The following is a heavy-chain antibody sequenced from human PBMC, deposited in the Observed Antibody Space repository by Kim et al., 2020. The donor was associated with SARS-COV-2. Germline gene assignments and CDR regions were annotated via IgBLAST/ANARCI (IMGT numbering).Heavy chain of an antibody. J-gene: IGHJ4*02. V-gene: IGHV3-21*01. CDR3: ARDRGMTTIHDY. CDR1: GFTFSSYS. CDR2: ISSSSSYI. Sequence: GGSLRLSCAASGFTFSSYSMNWVRQAPGKGLEWVSSISSSSSYIYYAESVKGRFTISRDNAKNSLYLQMNSLRAEDTAVYYCARDRGMTTIHDYWGQGTLVTVSS. D-gene: IGHD4-17*01.